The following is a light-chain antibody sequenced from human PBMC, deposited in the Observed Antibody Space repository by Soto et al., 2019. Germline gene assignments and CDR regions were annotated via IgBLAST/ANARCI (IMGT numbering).Light chain of an antibody. CDR1: QSLLHSNGYNY. CDR3: MQALRTSHPGFT. J-gene: IGKJ3*01. CDR2: LGS. V-gene: IGKV2-28*01. Sequence: DIVMTQSPLSLPVTPGEPASISCRSSQSLLHSNGYNYLDWYLQKPGQSPQLLIYLGSNRASGVPDRFSGSGSGTDFTLKISRVEAEDVGVYYCMQALRTSHPGFTFGPGTKVDIK.